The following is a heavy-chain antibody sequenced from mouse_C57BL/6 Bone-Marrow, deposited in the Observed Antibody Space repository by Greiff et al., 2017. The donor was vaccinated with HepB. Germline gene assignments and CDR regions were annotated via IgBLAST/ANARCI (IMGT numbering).Heavy chain of an antibody. D-gene: IGHD2-2*01. CDR1: GFTFSSYT. CDR2: ISGGGGNT. V-gene: IGHV5-9*01. J-gene: IGHJ4*01. Sequence: DVQLQESGGGLVKPGGSLKLSCAASGFTFSSYTMSWVRQTPEKRLEWVATISGGGGNTYYPDSVKGRFTISRDNAKNTLYLQMSSLRSEDTALYYCARRGYGYDDYAMDYWGQGTSVTVSS. CDR3: ARRGYGYDDYAMDY.